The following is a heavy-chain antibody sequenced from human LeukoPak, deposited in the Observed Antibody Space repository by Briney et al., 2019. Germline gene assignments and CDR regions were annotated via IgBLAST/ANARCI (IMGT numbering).Heavy chain of an antibody. CDR1: GFTFSSYA. J-gene: IGHJ4*02. Sequence: GGSLSLSCAASGFTFSSYAMSWVRQASGKGLEWVSAISGSGGSTYYADSVKGRFTISRDNSKNALYLQMNSLRAEDTAVYYCAKGRTVFDYWGQGTLVTVSS. V-gene: IGHV3-23*01. D-gene: IGHD4-11*01. CDR2: ISGSGGST. CDR3: AKGRTVFDY.